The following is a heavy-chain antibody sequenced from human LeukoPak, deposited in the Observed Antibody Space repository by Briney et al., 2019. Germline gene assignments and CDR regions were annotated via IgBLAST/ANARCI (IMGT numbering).Heavy chain of an antibody. CDR2: IYHSGST. Sequence: PSETLSLTCAVSGGSISSGGYSWSWIRQPPGKGLEWIGYIYHSGSTNYNPSLKSRVTISVDTSKNQFSLKLSSVTAADTAVYYCARSAYYDFWSGYSGYYHGMDVWGQGTTVTVSS. D-gene: IGHD3-3*01. J-gene: IGHJ6*02. CDR1: GGSISSGGYS. CDR3: ARSAYYDFWSGYSGYYHGMDV. V-gene: IGHV4-30-2*02.